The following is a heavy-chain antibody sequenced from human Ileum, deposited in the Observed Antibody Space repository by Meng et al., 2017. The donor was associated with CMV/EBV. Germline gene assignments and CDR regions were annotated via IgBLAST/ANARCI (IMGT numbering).Heavy chain of an antibody. CDR2: IYRSGTT. CDR3: AGGSGGVRGFDR. Sequence: CTAACASINSVVYSGSWIRQHPGKGLGWIGYIYRSGTTYHNPSLKSRLAISIDTSNTQFSLTLSSVTAADTAMYYCAGGSGGVRGFDRWGQGTLVTVSS. J-gene: IGHJ4*02. D-gene: IGHD3-10*01. V-gene: IGHV4-31*03. CDR1: CASINSVVYS.